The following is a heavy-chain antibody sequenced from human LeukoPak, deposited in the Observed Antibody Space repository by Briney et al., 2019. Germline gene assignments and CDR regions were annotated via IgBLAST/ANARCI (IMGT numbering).Heavy chain of an antibody. CDR1: GGSISSYY. J-gene: IGHJ4*02. Sequence: PSESLSLTRTVSGGSISSYYWSWIRQPPGKGLEWIAYIYYSGSTNYNPSLKSRVTMSVDTSKNQFSLKLSSVTAADTAVYYCARDYYDSSGYYGFGYWGQGTLVTVSS. CDR2: IYYSGST. D-gene: IGHD3-22*01. V-gene: IGHV4-59*12. CDR3: ARDYYDSSGYYGFGY.